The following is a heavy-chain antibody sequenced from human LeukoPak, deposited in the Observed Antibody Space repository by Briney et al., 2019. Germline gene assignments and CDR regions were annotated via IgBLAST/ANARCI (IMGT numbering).Heavy chain of an antibody. J-gene: IGHJ4*02. Sequence: GGSLRLSCAASGFTFSDYYMSWIRQAPGKGLEWVSYISSSGSTIYYADSVKGRFTISRDNARNSLYLQMNSLRAEDTAVYYCARGSRPQLVAPPKYWGQGTLVTVSS. D-gene: IGHD2-15*01. CDR3: ARGSRPQLVAPPKY. CDR2: ISSSGSTI. V-gene: IGHV3-11*01. CDR1: GFTFSDYY.